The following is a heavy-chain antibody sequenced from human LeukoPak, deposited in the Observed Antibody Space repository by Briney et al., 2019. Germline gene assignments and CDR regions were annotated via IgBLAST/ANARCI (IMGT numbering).Heavy chain of an antibody. V-gene: IGHV4-34*01. CDR3: AIHQGYCSGGSCAGFDY. CDR2: INHSGST. CDR1: GVSFSGYY. J-gene: IGHJ4*02. Sequence: SETLSLTCAVYGVSFSGYYWSWIRQPPGKGLEWIGEINHSGSTNYNPSLKSRVTISVDTSKNQFSLKLSSVTAADTAVYYCAIHQGYCSGGSCAGFDYWGQGTLVTVSS. D-gene: IGHD2-15*01.